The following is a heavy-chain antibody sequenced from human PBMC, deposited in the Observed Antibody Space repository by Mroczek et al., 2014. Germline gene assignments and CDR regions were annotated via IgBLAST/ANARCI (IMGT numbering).Heavy chain of an antibody. CDR1: GGSISNGSYY. CDR2: IYYSGSTYYYSGST. J-gene: IGHJ4*02. Sequence: KESGPGLVKPSQTLSLTCTVSGGSISNGSYYWSWIRQHPGKGLEWIGYIYYSGSTYYYSGSTYYNPSLKSRVTISVDTSKNQFSLKLSSVTAADTAVYYCARGVNVGKKVFDYWGQGALVTVSS. CDR3: ARGVNVGKKVFDY. D-gene: IGHD1-14*01. V-gene: IGHV4-31*03.